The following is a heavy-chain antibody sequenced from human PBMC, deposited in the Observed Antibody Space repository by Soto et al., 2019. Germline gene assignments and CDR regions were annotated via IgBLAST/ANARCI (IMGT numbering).Heavy chain of an antibody. V-gene: IGHV4-39*01. Sequence: QLQLQESGPGLVKPSETLSLTCSVSGDSISSSSYYWGWIRQPPGKGLEWIGTINYSGSTYYNPSLKRRFTISVDTSKNQFSLKVSAVTAADTAVYYCASLYGDYVPYWGQGILVSVSS. CDR3: ASLYGDYVPY. J-gene: IGHJ4*02. CDR1: GDSISSSSYY. CDR2: INYSGST. D-gene: IGHD4-17*01.